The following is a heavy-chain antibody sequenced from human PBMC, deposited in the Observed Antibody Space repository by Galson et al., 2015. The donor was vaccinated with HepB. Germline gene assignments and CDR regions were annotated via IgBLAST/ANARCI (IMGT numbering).Heavy chain of an antibody. V-gene: IGHV3-30*18. CDR2: ISYDGSNK. J-gene: IGHJ4*02. D-gene: IGHD4-23*01. CDR1: GFTFSSYG. CDR3: AKEALPDYGGVTGLDY. Sequence: SLRLSCAASGFTFSSYGMHWVRQAPGKGLEWVAVISYDGSNKYYADSVKGRFTISRDNSKITLYLQMSSLRADDTAVYFCAKEALPDYGGVTGLDYWGQGTLVTVSS.